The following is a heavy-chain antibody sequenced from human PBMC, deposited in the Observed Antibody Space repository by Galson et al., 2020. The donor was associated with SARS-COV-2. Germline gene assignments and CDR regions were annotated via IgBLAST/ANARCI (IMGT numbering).Heavy chain of an antibody. V-gene: IGHV3-23*01. CDR2: ISGSGGST. CDR3: AKGGLGADTIFGVARHYYYYMDV. CDR1: GFTFSSYA. D-gene: IGHD3-3*01. Sequence: GGSLRLSCAASGFTFSSYAMSWVRQAPGKGLEWVSAISGSGGSTYYADSVKGRFTISRDNSKNTLYLQMNSLRAEDTAVYYCAKGGLGADTIFGVARHYYYYMDVWGKGTTVTVSS. J-gene: IGHJ6*03.